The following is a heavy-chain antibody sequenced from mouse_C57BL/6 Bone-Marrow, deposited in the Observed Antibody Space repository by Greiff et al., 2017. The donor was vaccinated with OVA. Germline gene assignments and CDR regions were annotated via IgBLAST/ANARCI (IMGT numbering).Heavy chain of an antibody. Sequence: DVMLVESGGGLVQPKGSLKLSCAASGFSFNTYAMNWVRRAPGKGLEWVARIRSKSNNYATYYADSVKDRFTISRDDSESMLYLQMNNLKTEDTAMYYCVRHGHYYGSSYWYFDVWGTGTTVTVSS. D-gene: IGHD1-1*01. CDR3: VRHGHYYGSSYWYFDV. CDR2: IRSKSNNYAT. J-gene: IGHJ1*03. CDR1: GFSFNTYA. V-gene: IGHV10-1*01.